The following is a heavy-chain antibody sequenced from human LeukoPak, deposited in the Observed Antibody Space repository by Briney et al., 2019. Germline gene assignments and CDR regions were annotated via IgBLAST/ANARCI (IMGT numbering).Heavy chain of an antibody. CDR3: AKDGRYYYGSGSYPDY. D-gene: IGHD3-10*01. Sequence: GGSLRLSCAASGLTFSSYAMSWVRQAPGKGLEWVSAISGSGGSTYYADSVKGRFTISRDNSKNTLYLQMNSLRAEDTAVYYCAKDGRYYYGSGSYPDYWGQGTLVTVSS. V-gene: IGHV3-23*01. CDR2: ISGSGGST. J-gene: IGHJ4*02. CDR1: GLTFSSYA.